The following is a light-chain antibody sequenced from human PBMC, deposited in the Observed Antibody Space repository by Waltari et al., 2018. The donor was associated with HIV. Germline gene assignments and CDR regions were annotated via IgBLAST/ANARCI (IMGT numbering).Light chain of an antibody. CDR1: QAIKTS. Sequence: DILLTQSPSSLSASLGDRVTITCRSNQAIKTSLAWYLQRPGEAPQPLIFFASTLHTGVPSRFGGRGSGTDFNLTISGLVTEDVATYFCQQVFSYPRTFGQGTRVDI. CDR3: QQVFSYPRT. CDR2: FAS. J-gene: IGKJ1*01. V-gene: IGKV1-9*01.